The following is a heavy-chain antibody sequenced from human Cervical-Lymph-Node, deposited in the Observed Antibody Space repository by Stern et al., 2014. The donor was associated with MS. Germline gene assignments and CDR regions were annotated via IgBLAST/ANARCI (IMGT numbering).Heavy chain of an antibody. Sequence: VQLVQSGGGVIQPGGSLRLSCTASGFTVSRDYMTWVRQAPGKGLEWVTLITNGGSTFYTDSVKGRFTISRDDSKNTVYLHMTSLRAEDTAMYYCARDTSSPERSDWWGQGTLVTVSS. J-gene: IGHJ4*02. V-gene: IGHV3-53*01. CDR3: ARDTSSPERSDW. CDR2: ITNGGST. D-gene: IGHD1-1*01. CDR1: GFTVSRDY.